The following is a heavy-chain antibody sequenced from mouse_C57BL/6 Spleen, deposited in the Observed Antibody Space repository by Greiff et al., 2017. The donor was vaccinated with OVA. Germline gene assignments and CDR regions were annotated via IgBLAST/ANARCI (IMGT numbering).Heavy chain of an antibody. D-gene: IGHD4-1*01. CDR1: GYTFTSYW. J-gene: IGHJ2*01. CDR3: ARWERDY. Sequence: QVHVKQPGAELVKPGASVKLSCKASGYTFTSYWMQWVKQRPGQGLEWIGEIDPSDSYTNYNQKFKGKATLTVDTSSSTAYMQLSSLTSEDSAVYYCARWERDYWGQGTTLTVSS. CDR2: IDPSDSYT. V-gene: IGHV1-50*01.